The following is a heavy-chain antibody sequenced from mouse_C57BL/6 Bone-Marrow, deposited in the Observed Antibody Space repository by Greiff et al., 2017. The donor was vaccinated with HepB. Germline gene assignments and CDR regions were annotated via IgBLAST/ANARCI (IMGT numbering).Heavy chain of an antibody. D-gene: IGHD3-2*02. V-gene: IGHV3-1*01. CDR1: GYSITSGYD. CDR3: ARGGSSGFDY. Sequence: EVMLVESGPGMVKPSQSLSLTCTVTGYSITSGYDWHWIRHFPGNKLEWMGYISYSGSTNYNPSLKSRISITHDTSKNHFFLKLNSVTTEDTATYYCARGGSSGFDYWGQGTTLTVSS. J-gene: IGHJ2*01. CDR2: ISYSGST.